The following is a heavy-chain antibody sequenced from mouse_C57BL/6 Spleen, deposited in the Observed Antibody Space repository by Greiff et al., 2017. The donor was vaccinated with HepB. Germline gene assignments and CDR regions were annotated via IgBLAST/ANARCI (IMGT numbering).Heavy chain of an antibody. D-gene: IGHD2-5*01. V-gene: IGHV14-2*01. CDR1: GFNIKDYY. CDR3: ARSYYSNSDYAMDY. Sequence: EVQLQQSGAELVKPGASVKLSCTASGFNIKDYYMHWVKQRTEQGLEWIGRIDPEDGETKYAPKFQGKATITEETSSNTAYLQLSSLTSDDTAVYFCARSYYSNSDYAMDYWGQGTSVTVSS. CDR2: IDPEDGET. J-gene: IGHJ4*01.